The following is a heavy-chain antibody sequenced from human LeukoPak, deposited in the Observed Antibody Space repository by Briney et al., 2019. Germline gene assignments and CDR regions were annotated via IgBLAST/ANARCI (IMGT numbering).Heavy chain of an antibody. CDR3: ARGRSGGSCYDY. J-gene: IGHJ4*02. V-gene: IGHV5-51*01. Sequence: GESLKISCKGSGFIFPNYWIAWVRQMPGKGLEWMGIIYLSDSDTRYSPPFQGQVTFSVDKSISTAYLQWSSLKASDTAMYYCARGRSGGSCYDYWGQGTLVTVSS. CDR1: GFIFPNYW. D-gene: IGHD2-15*01. CDR2: IYLSDSDT.